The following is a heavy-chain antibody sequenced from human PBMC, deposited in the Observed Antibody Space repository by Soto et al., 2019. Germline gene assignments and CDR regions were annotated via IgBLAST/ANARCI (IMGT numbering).Heavy chain of an antibody. CDR2: ISSSSSYI. CDR3: ASLVVPAAWKSAVIENFDY. J-gene: IGHJ4*02. V-gene: IGHV3-21*01. CDR1: GFTFSSYS. D-gene: IGHD2-2*01. Sequence: GGSLRLSCAASGFTFSSYSMNWVRQAPGKGLEWVSSISSSSSYIYYADSVKGRFTISRDNAKNSLYLQMNSLRAEDTAVYYCASLVVPAAWKSAVIENFDYWGQGTLVTVSS.